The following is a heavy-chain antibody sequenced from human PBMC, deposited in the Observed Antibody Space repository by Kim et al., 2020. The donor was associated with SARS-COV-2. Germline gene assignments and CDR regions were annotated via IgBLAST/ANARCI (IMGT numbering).Heavy chain of an antibody. J-gene: IGHJ4*02. Sequence: GGSLRLSCSASGFTFNTYAMHWVRQAPGKGLEYVSGISSNGDNTYYADSVKGRFTISRDNSKNTLYLQMSSLRVEDTAIYNCAKEMRSGWYNFDYWGQGTLVTVSS. V-gene: IGHV3-64D*06. D-gene: IGHD6-19*01. CDR3: AKEMRSGWYNFDY. CDR1: GFTFNTYA. CDR2: ISSNGDNT.